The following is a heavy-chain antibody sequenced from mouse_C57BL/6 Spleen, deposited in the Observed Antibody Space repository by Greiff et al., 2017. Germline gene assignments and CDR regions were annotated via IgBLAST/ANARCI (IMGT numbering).Heavy chain of an antibody. D-gene: IGHD3-2*02. CDR3: TFVSGFAY. V-gene: IGHV14-4*01. Sequence: EVQGVESGAELVRPGASVKLSCTASGFNIKDDYMHWVKQRPEQGLEWIGWIDPENGDTEYASKFQGKATITADTSSNTAYLQLSSLTSEDTAVYYCTFVSGFAYWGQGTLVTVSA. CDR1: GFNIKDDY. J-gene: IGHJ3*01. CDR2: IDPENGDT.